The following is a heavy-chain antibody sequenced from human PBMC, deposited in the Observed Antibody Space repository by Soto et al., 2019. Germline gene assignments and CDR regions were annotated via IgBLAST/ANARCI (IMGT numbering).Heavy chain of an antibody. CDR3: ARGGIYCTNGVCYYHY. Sequence: QVQLQASGPGLVKPSGTLSLTCAVSGGSISSSNWWSWVRQPPGNGLAWIGDIYHSGSTNYNPSLKSRVTISVDKSKNQFSLKLSSVTAADTAVYYYARGGIYCTNGVCYYHYWGQGTLVTASS. V-gene: IGHV4-4*02. J-gene: IGHJ4*02. D-gene: IGHD2-8*01. CDR2: IYHSGST. CDR1: GGSISSSNW.